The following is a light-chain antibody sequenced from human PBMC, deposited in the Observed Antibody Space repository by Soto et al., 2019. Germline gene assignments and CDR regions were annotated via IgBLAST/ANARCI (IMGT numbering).Light chain of an antibody. Sequence: EIVLTQSPATLSMSPVERATLSCRASQSVSYYLAWYQQKPGQAPRLLIYEASNRASGIPARFSGRGSGTDFTLTISSLEPEDFAVYYCQQRSNWPLTFGGGTKVEIK. CDR3: QQRSNWPLT. J-gene: IGKJ4*01. V-gene: IGKV3-11*01. CDR1: QSVSYY. CDR2: EAS.